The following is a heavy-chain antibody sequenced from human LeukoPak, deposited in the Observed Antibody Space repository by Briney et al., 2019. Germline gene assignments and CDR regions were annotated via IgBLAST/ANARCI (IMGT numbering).Heavy chain of an antibody. CDR2: IYYRGST. D-gene: IGHD2-15*01. CDR3: ARRGYYSGDFDI. Sequence: SETLSLTCALYGGSFSTYYWRGIRQPPGKGLEGMGSIYYRGSTYYSPSLKSRVTIITDTSNTQFSMKLSSVTAAHTAIYYCARRGYYSGDFDIWGQGTMATVSS. CDR1: GGSFSTYY. J-gene: IGHJ3*02. V-gene: IGHV4-34*01.